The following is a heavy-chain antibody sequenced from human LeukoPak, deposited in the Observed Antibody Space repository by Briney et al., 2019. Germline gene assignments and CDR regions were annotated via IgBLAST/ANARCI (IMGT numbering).Heavy chain of an antibody. CDR2: IYSGGST. Sequence: GGSLRLSCAASGFTFSSYEMNWVRQAPGKGLEWVSVIYSGGSTYYADSVKGRFTISRDNSKNTLYLQMNSLRAEDTAVYYCARSTVVYYFDYWGQGTLVTVSS. V-gene: IGHV3-66*01. CDR3: ARSTVVYYFDY. CDR1: GFTFSSYE. J-gene: IGHJ4*02. D-gene: IGHD4-23*01.